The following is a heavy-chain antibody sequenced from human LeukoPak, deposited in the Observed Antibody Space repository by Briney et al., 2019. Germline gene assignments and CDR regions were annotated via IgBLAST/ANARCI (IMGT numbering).Heavy chain of an antibody. CDR2: ISSNGGST. V-gene: IGHV3-64*01. CDR3: ASAVVAARPGSLPGVWAFDI. CDR1: GFTFSSYA. J-gene: IGHJ3*02. Sequence: GGSLRLSCAASGFTFSSYAMHWVRQAPGKGLEYVSAISSNGGSTYYANSVKGRFTISRDNSKNTLYLQMGSLRAEDMAVYYCASAVVAARPGSLPGVWAFDIWGQGTMVTVSS. D-gene: IGHD6-6*01.